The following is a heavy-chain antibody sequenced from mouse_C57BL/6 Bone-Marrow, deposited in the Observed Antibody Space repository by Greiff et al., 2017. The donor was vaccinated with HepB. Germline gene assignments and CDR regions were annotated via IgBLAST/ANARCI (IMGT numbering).Heavy chain of an antibody. V-gene: IGHV1-5*01. J-gene: IGHJ1*03. CDR1: GYTFTSYW. D-gene: IGHD2-4*01. CDR3: TYYDYDGWYFDV. CDR2: IYPGNSDT. Sequence: EVQLQQSGTVLARPGASVKMSCKTSGYTFTSYWMHWVKQRPGQGLEWIGAIYPGNSDTSYNQKFKGKAKLNAVTSASTAYMELSSLTNEDSAVYYCTYYDYDGWYFDVWGTGTTVTVSS.